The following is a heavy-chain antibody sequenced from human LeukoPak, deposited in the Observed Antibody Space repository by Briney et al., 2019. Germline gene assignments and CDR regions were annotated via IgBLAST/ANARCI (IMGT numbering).Heavy chain of an antibody. Sequence: GGSLRLSCAASGFTFSSYSMNWVRQAPGKGLEWVSSISSGTRYIYYADSVKGRFTISRDNAKNSLYLQMNSLRAEDTAVYYCARKLARHAFDYWGQGTLVTVSS. CDR1: GFTFSSYS. D-gene: IGHD6-13*01. V-gene: IGHV3-21*01. CDR3: ARKLARHAFDY. CDR2: ISSGTRYI. J-gene: IGHJ4*02.